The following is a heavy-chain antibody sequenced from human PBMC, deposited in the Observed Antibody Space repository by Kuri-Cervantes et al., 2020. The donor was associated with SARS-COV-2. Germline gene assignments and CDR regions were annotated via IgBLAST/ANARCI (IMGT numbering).Heavy chain of an antibody. CDR2: ISCSGGST. CDR3: TRGLPTIDY. CDR1: GFTFSSYA. J-gene: IGHJ4*02. Sequence: GGSLRLSCAASGFTFSSYAMSWVRQAPGKGLEWVSAISCSGGSTYYADSVKGRFTITRDNSKNTLYLQMHSLKTEDKAVYYCTRGLPTIDYWGQGTLVTVSS. V-gene: IGHV3-23*01. D-gene: IGHD4-11*01.